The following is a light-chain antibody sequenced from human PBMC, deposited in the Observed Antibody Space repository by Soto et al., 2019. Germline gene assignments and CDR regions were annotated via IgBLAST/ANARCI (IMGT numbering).Light chain of an antibody. J-gene: IGLJ3*02. V-gene: IGLV2-8*01. CDR3: ISYAGSNNGGV. Sequence: QSALTQPPSASGSPGQSVTISCTGTGSDVGAYNYVSWYQQHPGKAPKLMIYEVSKRPSGVPGRFSGSKSGNTASLTVSGLQADDEADYYCISYAGSNNGGVFGGGTKLTVL. CDR2: EVS. CDR1: GSDVGAYNY.